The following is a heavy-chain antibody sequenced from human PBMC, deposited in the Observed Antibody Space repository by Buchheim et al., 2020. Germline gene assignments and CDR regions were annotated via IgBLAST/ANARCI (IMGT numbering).Heavy chain of an antibody. CDR1: GFTFSSYG. J-gene: IGHJ4*02. Sequence: QVQLVESGGGVVQPGRSLRLSCAASGFTFSSYGMHWVRQAPGKGLEWVAVISYDGSNKYYADSVKGRFTISRDNSKNTLYLQMNSLRAEDTAVYYCAKDLFLGLMATIGAVVDYWGQGTL. CDR3: AKDLFLGLMATIGAVVDY. CDR2: ISYDGSNK. V-gene: IGHV3-30*18. D-gene: IGHD5-24*01.